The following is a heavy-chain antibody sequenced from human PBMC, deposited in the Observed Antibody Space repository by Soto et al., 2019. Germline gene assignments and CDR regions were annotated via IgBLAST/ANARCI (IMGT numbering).Heavy chain of an antibody. D-gene: IGHD5-12*01. J-gene: IGHJ4*02. Sequence: QVQLQQWGAGLLKPSETLSLTCAVYGGSFSGYYWSWIRQPPGKGLEWIGEINHSGSTHYNPSPKSRVTISVDTSKNQFSLKLSSVTAADTAVYYCARGGEVEMATIYDYWGQGTLVTVSS. V-gene: IGHV4-34*01. CDR2: INHSGST. CDR3: ARGGEVEMATIYDY. CDR1: GGSFSGYY.